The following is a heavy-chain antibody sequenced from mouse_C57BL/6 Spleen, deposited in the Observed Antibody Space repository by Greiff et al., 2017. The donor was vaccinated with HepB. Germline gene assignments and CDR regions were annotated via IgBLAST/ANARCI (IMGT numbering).Heavy chain of an antibody. CDR3: ARNGNQYYYAMDY. CDR1: GFTFSDYY. V-gene: IGHV5-12*01. D-gene: IGHD2-1*01. J-gene: IGHJ4*01. Sequence: EEQLVESGGGLVQPGGSLKLSCAASGFTFSDYYMYWVRQTPEKRLEWVAYISNGGGSTYYPDTVKGRFTISRDNAKNTLYLRMSRLKSEDTAMYYCARNGNQYYYAMDYWGQGTSVTVSS. CDR2: ISNGGGST.